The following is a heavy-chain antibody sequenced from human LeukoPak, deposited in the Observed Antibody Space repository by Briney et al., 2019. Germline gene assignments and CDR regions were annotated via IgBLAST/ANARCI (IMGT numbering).Heavy chain of an antibody. V-gene: IGHV3-21*01. CDR1: GFTFSSYS. Sequence: GSLRLSCAASGFTFSSYSMNWVRQAPGKGLEWVSSISSSSSYIYYADSVKGRFTISRDNAKNSLYLQMNSLRAEDTAVYYCAREETTLGFDPWGQGTLVTVSS. CDR2: ISSSSSYI. D-gene: IGHD4-11*01. CDR3: AREETTLGFDP. J-gene: IGHJ5*02.